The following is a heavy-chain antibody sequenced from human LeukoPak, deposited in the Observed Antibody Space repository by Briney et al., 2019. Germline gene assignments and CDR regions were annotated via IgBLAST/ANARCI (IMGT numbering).Heavy chain of an antibody. V-gene: IGHV4-34*01. D-gene: IGHD3-22*01. J-gene: IGHJ4*02. CDR1: GGSFSGYY. CDR3: ARRRYYYDSSGYYGY. CDR2: INHSGST. Sequence: SETLSLTCAVYGGSFSGYYWSWIRQPPGKGLEWIGEINHSGSTNYNPSLKSRVTISVDTSKNQFSLKLSSVTAADTAVYYCARRRYYYDSSGYYGYWGQGTLVTVSS.